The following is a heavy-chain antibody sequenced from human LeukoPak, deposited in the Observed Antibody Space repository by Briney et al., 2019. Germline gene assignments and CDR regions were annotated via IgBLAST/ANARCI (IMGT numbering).Heavy chain of an antibody. Sequence: GESLKISCKGSGYTFTSYWIAWVRRMPGKGLEWMGVIYPGDSDTRYSPSFQGQVTISADKSISTAYLQWSSLKASDTAMFYCARHRGSTGRSFDYWGQGTLVTVSS. CDR3: ARHRGSTGRSFDY. J-gene: IGHJ4*02. V-gene: IGHV5-51*01. CDR2: IYPGDSDT. CDR1: GYTFTSYW. D-gene: IGHD6-19*01.